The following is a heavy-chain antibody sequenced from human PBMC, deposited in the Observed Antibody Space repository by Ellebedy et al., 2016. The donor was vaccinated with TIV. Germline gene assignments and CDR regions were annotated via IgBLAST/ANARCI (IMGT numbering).Heavy chain of an antibody. CDR3: ARDPVGVGPAFDV. D-gene: IGHD4-23*01. V-gene: IGHV3-23*01. J-gene: IGHJ3*01. CDR2: ISGSGDKT. CDR1: GFTFSSYD. Sequence: GESLKISCSASGFTFSSYDMHWVRQAPGKGLEWVSAISGSGDKTYYADSVKGRFTISRDNSKDTLFLQMNSLRAEDTAIYFCARDPVGVGPAFDVWGQGTMVTVSS.